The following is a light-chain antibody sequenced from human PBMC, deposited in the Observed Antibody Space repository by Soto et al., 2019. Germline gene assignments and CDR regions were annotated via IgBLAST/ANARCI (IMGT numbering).Light chain of an antibody. V-gene: IGLV2-14*03. CDR3: TSYTSSITYV. CDR2: DVN. Sequence: QSALTQPAPVSGSPGQSITISCTGTSSDVGGYNFVSWYQHHPGKAPKLIIYDVNNRPLGVSNRFSGSKSGNTASLTISGLQAEGEADYYCTSYTSSITYVFGTGTKVTVL. CDR1: SSDVGGYNF. J-gene: IGLJ1*01.